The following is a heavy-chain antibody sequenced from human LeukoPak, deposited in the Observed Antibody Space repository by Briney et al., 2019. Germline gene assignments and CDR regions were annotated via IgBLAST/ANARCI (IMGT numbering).Heavy chain of an antibody. D-gene: IGHD4-23*01. V-gene: IGHV5-51*01. J-gene: IGHJ4*02. Sequence: GESLKISCKGSGYNFNTYWVAWVRQLPGKGPAWMGIIRPMNSDVRYSPSFQGQVTISADRSINTAYLQWSSLTASDTAMYYCASRPFETTVVPWDFYWGQGTQVTVSS. CDR3: ASRPFETTVVPWDFY. CDR2: IRPMNSDV. CDR1: GYNFNTYW.